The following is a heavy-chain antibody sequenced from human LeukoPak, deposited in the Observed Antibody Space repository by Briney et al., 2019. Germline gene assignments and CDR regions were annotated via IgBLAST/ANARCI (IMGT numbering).Heavy chain of an antibody. CDR2: IYYSGNT. CDR1: GGSISSYD. V-gene: IGHV4-59*01. CDR3: ARGFWSGYYLDS. Sequence: SETLSLTCTVSGGSISSYDWSWIRQPPGKGLEWIGYIYYSGNTNYNPSLKSRVTISVDTSKNQFSLKLSSVTAADTAVYYCARGFWSGYYLDSWGQGTLVTVSS. D-gene: IGHD3-3*01. J-gene: IGHJ4*02.